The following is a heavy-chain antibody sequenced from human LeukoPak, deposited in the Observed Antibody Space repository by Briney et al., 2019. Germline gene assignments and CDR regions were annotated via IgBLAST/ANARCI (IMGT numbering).Heavy chain of an antibody. CDR1: RFTFTTYA. V-gene: IGHV3-23*01. Sequence: GGSLRLSCAASRFTFTTYAMSWVRQAPGKGLEWVSTVSGGGDITYYADSVKGRFTISRDNTKSTLFLQMNSLRAEDTAVYYCAKGRNYYDSSGYQTFDRWGQGTLVTVSS. CDR2: VSGGGDIT. CDR3: AKGRNYYDSSGYQTFDR. J-gene: IGHJ4*02. D-gene: IGHD3-22*01.